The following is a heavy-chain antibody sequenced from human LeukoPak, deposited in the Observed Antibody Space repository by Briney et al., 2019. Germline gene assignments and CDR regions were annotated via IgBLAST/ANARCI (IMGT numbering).Heavy chain of an antibody. CDR3: ARAGDIVLMVYAYPFDY. CDR2: ISSSGSTI. Sequence: PGGSLRLSCAASGFTFSDYYMSWIRQAPGKGLEWVSYISSSGSTIYFADSVKGRFTISRDNAKNSLYLQMNRLRAEDTAVYYCARAGDIVLMVYAYPFDYWGQGTLVTVSS. J-gene: IGHJ4*02. CDR1: GFTFSDYY. V-gene: IGHV3-11*04. D-gene: IGHD2-8*01.